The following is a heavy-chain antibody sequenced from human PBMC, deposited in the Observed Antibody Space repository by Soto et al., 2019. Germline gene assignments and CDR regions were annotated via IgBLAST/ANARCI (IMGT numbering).Heavy chain of an antibody. CDR2: ISYDGSNK. Sequence: QVQLVESGGGVVQPGRSLRLSCAASGFTFSSYGMHWVRQAPGKGLEWVAVISYDGSNKYYADSVKGRFTISRDNSKNTLYLQMNSLRAEDTAVYYCAKLTVTTPREGNGMDVWGQGTTVTVSS. J-gene: IGHJ6*02. D-gene: IGHD4-17*01. CDR1: GFTFSSYG. CDR3: AKLTVTTPREGNGMDV. V-gene: IGHV3-30*18.